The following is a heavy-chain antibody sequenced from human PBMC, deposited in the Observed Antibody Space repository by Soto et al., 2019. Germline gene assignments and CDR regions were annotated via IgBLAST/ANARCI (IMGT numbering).Heavy chain of an antibody. CDR3: ARLLGRPFGMDV. Sequence: QLQLQESGPGLVKASETLALTCSVSGGSTSSNEYYWAWIRQPPGKGLEWIAAIYSSGNTYYNASLKSRVTVSIDTSNNLFFLTLTSVTARDTAVYYCARLLGRPFGMDVWGQGTTVTVS. V-gene: IGHV4-39*01. CDR1: GGSTSSNEYY. CDR2: IYSSGNT. J-gene: IGHJ6*02.